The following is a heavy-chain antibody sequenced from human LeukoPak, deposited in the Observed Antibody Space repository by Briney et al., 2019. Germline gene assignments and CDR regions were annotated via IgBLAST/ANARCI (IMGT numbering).Heavy chain of an antibody. CDR2: IYYSGST. CDR3: ARETSQKGAHYMDV. V-gene: IGHV4-59*12. CDR1: DSSMSGYY. Sequence: SETLSLTCAVPDSSMSGYYWSWLRQSPGKGLEWIGYIYYSGSTYYNPSLKSRVTISVDTSKNQFSLKLSSVTAADTAVYYCARETSQKGAHYMDVWGKGTMVTISS. J-gene: IGHJ6*03. D-gene: IGHD3-16*01.